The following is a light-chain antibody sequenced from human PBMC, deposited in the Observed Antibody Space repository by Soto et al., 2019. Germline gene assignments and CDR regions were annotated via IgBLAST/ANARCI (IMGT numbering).Light chain of an antibody. CDR1: SSDVGGYNY. CDR3: SSYTSSSTVL. V-gene: IGLV2-14*01. CDR2: EVS. J-gene: IGLJ2*01. Sequence: QSALTQPASVSGSPGQSITISCTGTSSDVGGYNYVSWYQQHPGKAPKLIIYEVSNRPSGISNRFSGSKSANTASLTISGLQAEDEADYYCSSYTSSSTVLFGGGTKVTVL.